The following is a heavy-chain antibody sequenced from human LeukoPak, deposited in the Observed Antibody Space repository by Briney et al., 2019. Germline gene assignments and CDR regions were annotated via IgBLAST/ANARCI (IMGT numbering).Heavy chain of an antibody. CDR1: GGSIAVNHYY. Sequence: SVTLSLTCSVPGGSIAVNHYYWGWIRQPPGKGLEWIGSGLYTGNTYSNPSLRSRVTISVDTSKNEFSLKMNSVTAADTAVYYCAREHRSSKYFDSWGQGALMIVSS. D-gene: IGHD6-6*01. V-gene: IGHV4-39*02. J-gene: IGHJ4*02. CDR3: AREHRSSKYFDS. CDR2: GLYTGNT.